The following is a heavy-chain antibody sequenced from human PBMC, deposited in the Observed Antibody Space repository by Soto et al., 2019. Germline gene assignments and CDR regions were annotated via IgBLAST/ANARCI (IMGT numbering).Heavy chain of an antibody. CDR2: ISAFNGEK. CDR1: GYIFSNYG. Sequence: ASVKVSCKTSGYIFSNYGISWMRQVPGQGLEWMGWISAFNGEKKYTQKLQGRVTMTTDTSTNTAYMELRSLRSDDTAVYYCARASGGGVGATLFDSWGQGTLVTVSS. CDR3: ARASGGGVGATLFDS. V-gene: IGHV1-18*01. J-gene: IGHJ4*02. D-gene: IGHD1-26*01.